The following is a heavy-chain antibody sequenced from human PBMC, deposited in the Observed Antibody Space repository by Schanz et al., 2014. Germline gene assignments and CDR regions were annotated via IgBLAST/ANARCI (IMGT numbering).Heavy chain of an antibody. CDR2: IYGGST. V-gene: IGHV3-66*01. CDR1: GFTVSSNY. J-gene: IGHJ4*02. CDR3: ARYYETSYYPLYYCDY. Sequence: EVQLVESGGGLVQPGGSLRLSCAASGFTVSSNYMSWVRQAPGKGLEWVSFIYGGSTYYTDSVKGRFTISRDNSKNTLYLQMNSLRAEDTAVYYCARYYETSYYPLYYCDYWGQGTLVTVSS. D-gene: IGHD3-22*01.